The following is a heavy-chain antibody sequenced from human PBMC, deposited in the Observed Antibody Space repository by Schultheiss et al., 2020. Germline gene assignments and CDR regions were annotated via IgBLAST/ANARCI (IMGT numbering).Heavy chain of an antibody. CDR2: IYYSGST. V-gene: IGHV4-30-4*01. CDR1: GGSISSDD. Sequence: SETLSLTCTVSGGSISSDDWSWIRQPPGKGLEWIGYIYYSGSTYYNPSLKSRVTISVDTSKNQFSLKLSSVTAADTAVYYCASLTTVTRGGYYFDYWGQGTMVTVSS. CDR3: ASLTTVTRGGYYFDY. J-gene: IGHJ4*02. D-gene: IGHD4-17*01.